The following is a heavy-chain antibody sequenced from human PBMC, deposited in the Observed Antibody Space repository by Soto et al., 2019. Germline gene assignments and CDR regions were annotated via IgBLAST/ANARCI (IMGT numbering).Heavy chain of an antibody. CDR2: IDPSDSYT. CDR1: GYSFTSYW. Sequence: PGQSLKISCKGSGYSFTSYWISWVRQMPGKGLEWMGRIDPSDSYTNYSPSFQGHVTISADKSISTAYLQWSSLKASYTAMYYWARHQYYYGSGSSNPYYYGMDVWGQGTTVPSP. J-gene: IGHJ6*02. CDR3: ARHQYYYGSGSSNPYYYGMDV. D-gene: IGHD3-10*01. V-gene: IGHV5-10-1*01.